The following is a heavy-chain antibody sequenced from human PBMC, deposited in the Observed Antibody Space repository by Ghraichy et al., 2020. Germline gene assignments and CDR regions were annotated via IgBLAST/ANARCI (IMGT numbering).Heavy chain of an antibody. J-gene: IGHJ4*02. V-gene: IGHV3-21*06. CDR3: ARDPVYCSSTSCHIDY. D-gene: IGHD2-2*02. Sequence: GGSLRLSCTASGFTFSSYNMNWVRQAPGEGLEWVSSITSSGNYIYYADSVKGRFTISRDNAKNSLYLQVNSLRAEDTAVYYCARDPVYCSSTSCHIDYWGQGTLVTVSS. CDR1: GFTFSSYN. CDR2: ITSSGNYI.